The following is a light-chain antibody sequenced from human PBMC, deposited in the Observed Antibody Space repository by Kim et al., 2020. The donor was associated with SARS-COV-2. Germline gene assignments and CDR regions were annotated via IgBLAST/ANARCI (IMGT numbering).Light chain of an antibody. CDR1: INGLEISDL. CDR3: CSFTSGVTWV. CDR2: DIS. J-gene: IGLJ3*02. Sequence: QSVALSCSCTINGLEISDLISWYQQYPGKPSILIIFDISQRPSGISGRFSGSKSGNTASLTISPLEPDDEADYFCCSFTSGVTWVFGGGTKLTVL. V-gene: IGLV2-23*02.